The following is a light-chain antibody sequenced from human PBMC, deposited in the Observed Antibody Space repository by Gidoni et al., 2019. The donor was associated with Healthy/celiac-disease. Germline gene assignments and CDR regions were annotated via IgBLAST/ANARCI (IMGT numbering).Light chain of an antibody. CDR2: GAS. CDR3: QQYNNWLT. V-gene: IGKV3-15*01. Sequence: DIVLTPSPATLSVSPGERATLSCRASQSVSSNFVWYQQKPGQAPRLLIYGASTRATGIPARCSGSGSGTEFTPTISSLQSEDFAVYYCQQYNNWLTFGGGTKVEIK. J-gene: IGKJ4*01. CDR1: QSVSSN.